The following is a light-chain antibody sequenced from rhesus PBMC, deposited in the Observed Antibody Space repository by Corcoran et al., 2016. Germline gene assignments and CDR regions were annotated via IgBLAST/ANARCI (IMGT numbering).Light chain of an antibody. CDR1: QGISNA. CDR3: QQRNSYPWT. J-gene: IGKJ1*01. Sequence: DIQMTQSPSSLSASVGDKVTITCRASQGISNALAWYQQKPGKAPKLLIYAASNLQSGVPSRFSGSGSGKDFTLTISSLQPEDFAVYYCQQRNSYPWTFGQGTKVEIK. V-gene: IGKV1-33*01. CDR2: AAS.